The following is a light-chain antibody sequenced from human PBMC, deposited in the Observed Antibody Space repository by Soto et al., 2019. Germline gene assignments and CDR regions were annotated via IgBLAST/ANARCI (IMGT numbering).Light chain of an antibody. CDR3: QQYMQWPVA. J-gene: IGKJ4*01. V-gene: IGKV3-15*01. CDR2: GAS. CDR1: HSVGSN. Sequence: VMTQSPTTLSVSPGEPATLSCRASHSVGSNLAWYQQNPGQAPRLLIYGASTRSTGVPARFSGSGSATQFTLTISTPQSEDFGFYYCQQYMQWPVAFGVGTKVEIK.